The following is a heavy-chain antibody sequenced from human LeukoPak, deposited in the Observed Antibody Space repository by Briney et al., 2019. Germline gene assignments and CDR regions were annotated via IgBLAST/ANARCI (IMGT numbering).Heavy chain of an antibody. CDR3: ARGRSWDNFDY. CDR1: GGSISSYY. CDR2: IYYSGST. Sequence: PSETLSLTCTVSGGSISSYYWSWIRQPPGKGLEWIGYIYYSGSTNYNPSLKSRVTISVDTPKNQFSLKLSSVTAADTAVYYCARGRSWDNFDYWGQGTLVTVSS. V-gene: IGHV4-59*01. J-gene: IGHJ4*02. D-gene: IGHD6-13*01.